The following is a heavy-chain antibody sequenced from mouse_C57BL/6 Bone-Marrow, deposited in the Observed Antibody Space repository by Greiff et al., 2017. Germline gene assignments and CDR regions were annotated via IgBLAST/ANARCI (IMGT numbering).Heavy chain of an antibody. Sequence: VQVVESGAELARPGASVKLSCKASGYTFTSYGISWVKQRTGQGLEWIGEIYPRSGNTYYNEKFNGKATLTADKSSSTAYMELRSLTSEDSAVYFCARSGYYYGSSYYAMDYWGQGTSVTVSS. J-gene: IGHJ4*01. D-gene: IGHD1-1*01. CDR2: IYPRSGNT. CDR1: GYTFTSYG. CDR3: ARSGYYYGSSYYAMDY. V-gene: IGHV1-81*01.